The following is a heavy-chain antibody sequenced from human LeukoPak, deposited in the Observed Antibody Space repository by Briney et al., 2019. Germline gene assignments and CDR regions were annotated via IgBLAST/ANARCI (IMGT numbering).Heavy chain of an antibody. CDR1: GFIFKDYW. D-gene: IGHD3-16*01. CDR2: IKQDGSEK. Sequence: GGSLRLSCAAPGFIFKDYWMIWVRQAPGKGLEWVANIKQDGSEKYYVDSVKGRFTISRDNAKNSLYLQMNTLRAEDTAMYYCAKDAQPRSRWFDPWGQETLVTVSS. CDR3: AKDAQPRSRWFDP. V-gene: IGHV3-7*03. J-gene: IGHJ5*02.